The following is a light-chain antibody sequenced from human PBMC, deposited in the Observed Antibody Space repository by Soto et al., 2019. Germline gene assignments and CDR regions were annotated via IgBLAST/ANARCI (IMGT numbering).Light chain of an antibody. Sequence: EIVLTQSPGTLSLSPGERATLSCRASQSVSSTYLAWYQQKPGQAPRLLIYGASSRAIGIPDRFSGSGSGTDFTLTISSLEPEDFAVYYCQQYGNSPWTFGQGTKVEIK. V-gene: IGKV3-20*01. CDR1: QSVSSTY. J-gene: IGKJ1*01. CDR2: GAS. CDR3: QQYGNSPWT.